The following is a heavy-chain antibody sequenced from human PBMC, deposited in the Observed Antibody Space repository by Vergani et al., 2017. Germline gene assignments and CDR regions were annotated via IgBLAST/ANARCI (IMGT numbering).Heavy chain of an antibody. V-gene: IGHV3-23*01. CDR2: ISGSGGST. CDR3: ARVIAAAGIHFDY. D-gene: IGHD6-13*01. J-gene: IGHJ4*02. Sequence: EVQLLESGGGLVQPGGSLRLSCAASGFTFSSYAMSWVRQAPGKGLEWVSAISGSGGSTYYADSVKGRFTISRDNSKNTLYLQMNSLSAEDTAVYYCARVIAAAGIHFDYWGQGTLVTVSS. CDR1: GFTFSSYA.